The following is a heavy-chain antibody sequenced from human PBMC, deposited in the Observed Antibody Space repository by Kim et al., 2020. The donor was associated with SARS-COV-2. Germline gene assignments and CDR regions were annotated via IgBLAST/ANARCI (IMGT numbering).Heavy chain of an antibody. V-gene: IGHV4-39*02. Sequence: ETLSLTCIVSGGSISSSSYYWGWIRQPPGKGLEWIGSIYYTGSTYYNPSLKSRVTISVDTSKNHFSLKLSSVTSADTAVYYCGSHIWQGGADYWCQGIL. D-gene: IGHD1-26*01. J-gene: IGHJ4*02. CDR1: GGSISSSSYY. CDR3: GSHIWQGGADY. CDR2: IYYTGST.